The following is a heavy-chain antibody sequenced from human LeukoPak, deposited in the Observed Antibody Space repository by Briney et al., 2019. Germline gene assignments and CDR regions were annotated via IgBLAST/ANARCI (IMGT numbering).Heavy chain of an antibody. CDR1: GFTFSRYA. J-gene: IGHJ4*02. Sequence: GGSLRLSCGASGFTFSRYAMSWVRQAPGKGLQWVSEIGGSGGAIYYADSVKGRFTISRDNSKNTLFLEMNSLRAEDTAVYYCAPNYYGSGSYYWGQGTLVTVSS. D-gene: IGHD3-10*01. CDR3: APNYYGSGSYY. V-gene: IGHV3-23*01. CDR2: IGGSGGAI.